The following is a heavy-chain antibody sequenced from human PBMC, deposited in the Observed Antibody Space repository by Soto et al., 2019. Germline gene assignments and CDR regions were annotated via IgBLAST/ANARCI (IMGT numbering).Heavy chain of an antibody. Sequence: QVQLVQSGAEVKKPGASVKVSCKASGYTFTGYYMHWVRQAPGQGLEWMGWINPNSGGINYAQKFQGRVTMTRDTSISTGYMDPDRLTSDHTAVYCCARMVVAAKTVFGWDQWGQGTLVTVSS. J-gene: IGHJ4*02. CDR3: ARMVVAAKTVFGWDQ. CDR2: INPNSGGI. D-gene: IGHD2-15*01. V-gene: IGHV1-2*02. CDR1: GYTFTGYY.